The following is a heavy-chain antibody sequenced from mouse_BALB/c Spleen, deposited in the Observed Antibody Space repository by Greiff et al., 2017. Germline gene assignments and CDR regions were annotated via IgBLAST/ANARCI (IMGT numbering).Heavy chain of an antibody. CDR2: IWGDGST. CDR3: AKGGVYYRYDGFAY. CDR1: GFSLTSYG. V-gene: IGHV2-3*01. D-gene: IGHD2-14*01. J-gene: IGHJ3*01. Sequence: VQGVESGPGLVAPSQSLSITCTVSGFSLTSYGVSWVRQPPGKGLEWLGVIWGDGSTNYHSALISRLSISKDNSKSQVFLKLNSLQTDDTATYYCAKGGVYYRYDGFAYWGQGTLVTVSA.